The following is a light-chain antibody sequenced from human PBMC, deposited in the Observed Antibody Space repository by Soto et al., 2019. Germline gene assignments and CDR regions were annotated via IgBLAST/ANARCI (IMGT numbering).Light chain of an antibody. CDR2: KAS. CDR1: QTISSW. CDR3: QRYNDYQYV. J-gene: IGKJ2*01. Sequence: DIQMTQSPSTLSGSVGDRVTITCRASQTISSWLAWYQQKPGKAPKLLIYKASTLKSGVPSRFSGSGSGTEFTLTISSLQPDDFGTYYCQRYNDYQYVFGQGTKLDMK. V-gene: IGKV1-5*03.